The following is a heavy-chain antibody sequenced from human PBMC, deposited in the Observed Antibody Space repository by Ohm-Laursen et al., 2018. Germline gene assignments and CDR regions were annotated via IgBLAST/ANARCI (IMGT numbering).Heavy chain of an antibody. D-gene: IGHD2-15*01. CDR3: AKAVVVAGLFDY. CDR2: ISYDGSNK. V-gene: IGHV3-30*18. J-gene: IGHJ4*02. Sequence: SLRLSCAASGFTFSSYGMHWARQAPGKGLEWVAVISYDGSNKYYADSVKGRFTISRDNSKNTLYLQMNSLRAEDTAVYYCAKAVVVAGLFDYWGQGTLVTVSS. CDR1: GFTFSSYG.